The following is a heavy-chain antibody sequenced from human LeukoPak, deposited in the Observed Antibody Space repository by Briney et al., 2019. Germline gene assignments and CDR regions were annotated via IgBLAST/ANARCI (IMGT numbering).Heavy chain of an antibody. Sequence: GGSLRLSCAASGLALSSHWMTWVRQVPGRGPEWVANVNRDGSETYYLDSVKGRFTISKDNAKNSLYLQMNSLRAEDTALYHCARNNGMDVWGQGTTVIVSS. CDR1: GLALSSHW. V-gene: IGHV3-7*03. CDR2: VNRDGSET. CDR3: ARNNGMDV. J-gene: IGHJ6*02.